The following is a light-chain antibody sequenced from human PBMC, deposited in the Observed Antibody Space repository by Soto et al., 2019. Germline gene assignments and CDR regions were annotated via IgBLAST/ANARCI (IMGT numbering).Light chain of an antibody. CDR1: SSDVGSYNF. CDR2: EVS. Sequence: QSALTQPASVSGSPGQSITISCTGTSSDVGSYNFVSWYQHHAGTAPKLIIYEVSKRPSGVPDRFSGSKSGDTASLTVSGLQPEDEADYYCSSYAGSNKLVFGGGTKVTVL. CDR3: SSYAGSNKLV. V-gene: IGLV2-8*01. J-gene: IGLJ2*01.